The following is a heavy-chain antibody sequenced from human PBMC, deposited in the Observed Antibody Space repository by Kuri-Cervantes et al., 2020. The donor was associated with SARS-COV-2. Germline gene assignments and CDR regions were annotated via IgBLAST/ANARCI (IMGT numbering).Heavy chain of an antibody. J-gene: IGHJ4*02. D-gene: IGHD1-26*01. CDR3: ARDHSGSNEGYYFDY. V-gene: IGHV1-69*05. CDR2: IIPIFGTA. Sequence: SVKVSCKASGYTFTGYYMHWVRQAPGQGLEWMGGIIPIFGTANYAQEFQGRVTITTDESTSTAYMELSSLRSEDTAVYYCARDHSGSNEGYYFDYWGQGTPVTVSS. CDR1: GYTFTGYY.